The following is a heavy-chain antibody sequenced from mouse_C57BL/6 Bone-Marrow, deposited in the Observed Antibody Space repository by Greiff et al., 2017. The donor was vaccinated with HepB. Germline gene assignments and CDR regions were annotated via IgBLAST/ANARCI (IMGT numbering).Heavy chain of an antibody. CDR2: INPYNGGT. CDR1: GYTFTDYY. CDR3: ARDYYGSSYYAMDY. V-gene: IGHV1-19*01. Sequence: VQLQQSGPVLVKPGASVKMSCKASGYTFTDYYMNWVKQSHGKSLEWIGVINPYNGGTSYNQKFKGKATLTVDKSSSTAYMELNSLTSEDSAVYYCARDYYGSSYYAMDYWGQGTSVTVSS. J-gene: IGHJ4*01. D-gene: IGHD1-1*01.